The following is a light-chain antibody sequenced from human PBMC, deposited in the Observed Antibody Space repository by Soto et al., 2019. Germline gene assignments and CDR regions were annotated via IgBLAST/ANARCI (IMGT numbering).Light chain of an antibody. CDR1: QGIANY. CDR2: AAS. CDR3: QKYSSAPWT. Sequence: DIQMTQSPSSLSASVGDRVTISCRASQGIANYVAWYQQKPGKGPELLIYAASTLHSGVPSRFSGSGSGTDFTLTISSLQPEDVASYYCQKYSSAPWTFGQGTKVEIK. J-gene: IGKJ1*01. V-gene: IGKV1-27*01.